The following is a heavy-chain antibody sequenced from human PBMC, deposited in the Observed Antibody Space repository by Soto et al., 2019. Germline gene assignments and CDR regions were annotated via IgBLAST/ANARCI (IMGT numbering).Heavy chain of an antibody. CDR1: GFPISSYA. CDR2: ISSNGGST. Sequence: GGSLRLSCAASGFPISSYAMHWVRQAPGKGLEYVSAISSNGGSTHYANSVKGRFTISRDNSKNTLYLQMGSLRAEDMAVYYCARLNPTAEAFDYWGQGTLVTVSS. J-gene: IGHJ4*02. V-gene: IGHV3-64*01. CDR3: ARLNPTAEAFDY. D-gene: IGHD6-13*01.